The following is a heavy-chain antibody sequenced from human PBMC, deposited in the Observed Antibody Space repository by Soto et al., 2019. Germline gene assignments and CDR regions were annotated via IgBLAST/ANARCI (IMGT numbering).Heavy chain of an antibody. CDR1: GGSGSSVKYF. CDR3: ARTVMPVGNLAAFDH. D-gene: IGHD7-27*01. J-gene: IGHJ4*02. V-gene: IGHV4-61*01. CDR2: IYNNGNT. Sequence: SETLSLNCNVSGGSGSSVKYFWSWIRQPPGKGLEWIAYIYNNGNTNYNPSLKSRATISVDTSKNQCSLKLTSVTAADSAVYFCARTVMPVGNLAAFDHWGQGVLVTVSS.